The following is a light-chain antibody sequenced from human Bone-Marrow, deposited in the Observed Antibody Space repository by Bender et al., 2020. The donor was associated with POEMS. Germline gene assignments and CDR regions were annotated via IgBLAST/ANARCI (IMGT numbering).Light chain of an antibody. V-gene: IGLV2-14*01. Sequence: QSVLTQPVSVSGSPGQSITISCTGTSSDVGSDNYVSWYQQHPGKAPKLMIYDVTNRPSGVSNRFSGSKSGNTASLTISGLQAEDEADYYCSSYTSSSLLFGGGTKLTVL. J-gene: IGLJ2*01. CDR1: SSDVGSDNY. CDR3: SSYTSSSLL. CDR2: DVT.